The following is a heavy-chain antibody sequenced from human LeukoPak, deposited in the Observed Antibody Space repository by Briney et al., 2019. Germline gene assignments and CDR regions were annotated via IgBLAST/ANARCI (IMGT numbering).Heavy chain of an antibody. CDR3: ARLRAMVRGALGAFDI. V-gene: IGHV5-51*01. D-gene: IGHD3-10*01. J-gene: IGHJ3*02. CDR1: GYSFTSYW. CDR2: IYPGDSDT. Sequence: HGESLKISCKGSGYSFTSYWIGWVRQMPGKGLEWMGIIYPGDSDTRYSPSFQGQVTISADKSISTAYLQWSSLKASATAMYYCARLRAMVRGALGAFDIWGQGTMVTVSS.